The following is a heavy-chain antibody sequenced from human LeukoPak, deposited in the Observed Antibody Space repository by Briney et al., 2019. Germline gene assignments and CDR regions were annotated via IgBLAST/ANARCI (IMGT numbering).Heavy chain of an antibody. J-gene: IGHJ6*03. Sequence: GGSLRLSCAASGFTFSSYAMHWVRQAPGKGREWVAVISYDGSNKYYADPVKGRFTISRDNSKNTLYLQMNSLRAEDTAVYYCARDTGGPGYSYGEYYYYYYYMDVWGKGTTVTVSS. CDR3: ARDTGGPGYSYGEYYYYYYYMDV. CDR1: GFTFSSYA. CDR2: ISYDGSNK. D-gene: IGHD5-18*01. V-gene: IGHV3-30-3*01.